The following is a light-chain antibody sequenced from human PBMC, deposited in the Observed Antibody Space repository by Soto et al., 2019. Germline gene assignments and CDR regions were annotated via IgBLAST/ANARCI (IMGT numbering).Light chain of an antibody. V-gene: IGKV4-1*01. J-gene: IGKJ1*01. CDR2: WAS. CDR1: QSVLYSANNKNK. Sequence: DIVMTQSPDSLAVSLGERGTINCRSSQSVLYSANNKNKLAWYQQKSGQPPKXIIYWASTRESGVPDRFIGSGSGTDFTLTISSLQAEDVAVYYCQQYYNTPRTLCQGTKVDIK. CDR3: QQYYNTPRT.